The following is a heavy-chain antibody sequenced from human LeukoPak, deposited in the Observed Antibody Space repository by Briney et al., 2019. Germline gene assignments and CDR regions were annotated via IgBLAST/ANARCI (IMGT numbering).Heavy chain of an antibody. CDR1: GYTFTSYA. CDR2: INTNTGNP. Sequence: GASVKVSCKASGYTFTSYAMNWVRQAPGQGLEWMGWINTNTGNPTYAQGFTGRFVFSLDTSVSTAYLQISSLKAEDTAVYYCARERSGFRGYRYGYGEGDAFDIWGQGTMVTVSS. V-gene: IGHV7-4-1*02. J-gene: IGHJ3*02. D-gene: IGHD5-18*01. CDR3: ARERSGFRGYRYGYGEGDAFDI.